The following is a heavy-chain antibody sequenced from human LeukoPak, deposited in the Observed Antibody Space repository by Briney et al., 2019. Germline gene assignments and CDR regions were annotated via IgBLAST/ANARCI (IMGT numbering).Heavy chain of an antibody. CDR2: IWYDGSNK. V-gene: IGHV3-33*06. CDR3: AKDGSSSWPFDAFDI. D-gene: IGHD6-13*01. J-gene: IGHJ3*02. CDR1: GFTFSSYG. Sequence: PGRSLRLSCAASGFTFSSYGMHWVRQAPGKGLEWVAVIWYDGSNKYYADSVKGRFTISRDNSKNTLYLQMNSLRAEDTAVYYCAKDGSSSWPFDAFDIWGQGTMVTVSS.